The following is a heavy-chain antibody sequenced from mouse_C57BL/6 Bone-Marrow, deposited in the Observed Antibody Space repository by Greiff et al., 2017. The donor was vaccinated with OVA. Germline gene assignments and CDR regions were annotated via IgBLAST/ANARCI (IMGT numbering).Heavy chain of an antibody. CDR3: ARITDYYGSSSYYYAMDY. CDR1: GFSLSTFGMG. CDR2: IWWDDDK. V-gene: IGHV8-8*01. Sequence: QVTLKESGPGILQPSQTLSPTCSFSGFSLSTFGMGVGWIRQPSGKGLEWLAHIWWDDDKYYNPALKSRLTISKDTSKNQVFLKIANVDTADTATYYCARITDYYGSSSYYYAMDYWGQGTSVTVSS. D-gene: IGHD1-1*01. J-gene: IGHJ4*01.